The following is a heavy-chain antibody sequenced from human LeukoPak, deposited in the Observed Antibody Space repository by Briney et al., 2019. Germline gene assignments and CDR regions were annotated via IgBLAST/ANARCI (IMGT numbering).Heavy chain of an antibody. CDR2: ITESGHST. D-gene: IGHD4/OR15-4a*01. CDR3: AKGFACAENRCYGLDS. V-gene: IGHV3-23*01. Sequence: GGSLRLSRAASGFGFSRYAMTWVRQAPGKGLEWVSLITESGHSTYYTKSVKGRFTISRDNSKNTLYLQMNSLGVEDTALYFCAKGFACAENRCYGLDSWAQGILVIVSS. CDR1: GFGFSRYA. J-gene: IGHJ4*02.